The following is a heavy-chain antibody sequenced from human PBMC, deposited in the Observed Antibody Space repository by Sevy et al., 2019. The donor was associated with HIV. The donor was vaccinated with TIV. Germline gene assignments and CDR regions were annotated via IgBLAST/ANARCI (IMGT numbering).Heavy chain of an antibody. J-gene: IGHJ4*02. CDR3: AKLEAAADSSGYYSTIYYFDY. CDR2: ISGSGGST. CDR1: GFTFSSYA. Sequence: GGSLRLSCAASGFTFSSYAMSWVRQAPGKGLEWVSAISGSGGSTYYADSVKGRFTISRDNSKNTLYLQMNSLGAEETAVYYCAKLEAAADSSGYYSTIYYFDYWGQGTLVTVSS. V-gene: IGHV3-23*01. D-gene: IGHD3-22*01.